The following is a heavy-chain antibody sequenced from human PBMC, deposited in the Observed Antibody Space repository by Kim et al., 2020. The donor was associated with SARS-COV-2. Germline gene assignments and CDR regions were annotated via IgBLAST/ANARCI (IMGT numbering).Heavy chain of an antibody. D-gene: IGHD3-3*01. Sequence: GGSLRLSCAASGFTFSSYDMHWVRQATGKGLEWVSAIGTAGDTYYPGSVKGRFTISRENAKNSLYLQMNSLRAGDTAVYYCARAYPLTLSGYYTGGGNYGMDVWGQGTTVTGSS. CDR2: IGTAGDT. V-gene: IGHV3-13*04. CDR3: ARAYPLTLSGYYTGGGNYGMDV. J-gene: IGHJ6*02. CDR1: GFTFSSYD.